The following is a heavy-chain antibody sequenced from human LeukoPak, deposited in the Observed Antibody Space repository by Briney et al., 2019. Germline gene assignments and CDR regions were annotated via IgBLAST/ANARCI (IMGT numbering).Heavy chain of an antibody. D-gene: IGHD6-19*01. CDR1: GFTFSSYA. V-gene: IGHV3-23*01. CDR2: ISGSGGST. Sequence: GGSLRLSCAASGFTFSSYAMSWVRQAPGKGLEWVSAISGSGGSTYYADSVKGRFTISRDNSKNTLYLQMNSLRAEDTAVYYCAKDSSGWYVQEDYYYYMDVWGKGTTVTISS. CDR3: AKDSSGWYVQEDYYYYMDV. J-gene: IGHJ6*03.